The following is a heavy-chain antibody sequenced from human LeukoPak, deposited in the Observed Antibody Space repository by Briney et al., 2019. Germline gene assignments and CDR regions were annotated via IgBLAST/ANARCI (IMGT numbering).Heavy chain of an antibody. CDR1: TFTFSSYW. V-gene: IGHV3-74*01. Sequence: PAGSLRLSCAASTFTFSSYWMHWVRQAQGKGLVWVSRTNSDGSSTSYADSVKGRFTISRDNAKNTLYLQMNSLRAEDTAVYYCAREMATMTGGLGYYYYGMDVWGQGTTVTVSS. D-gene: IGHD5-24*01. J-gene: IGHJ6*02. CDR3: AREMATMTGGLGYYYYGMDV. CDR2: TNSDGSST.